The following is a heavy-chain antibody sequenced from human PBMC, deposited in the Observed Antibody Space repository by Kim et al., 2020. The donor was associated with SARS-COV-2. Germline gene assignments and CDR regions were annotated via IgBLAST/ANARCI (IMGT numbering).Heavy chain of an antibody. CDR2: ISSNGGST. D-gene: IGHD3-22*01. Sequence: GGSLRLSCSASGFTFSSYAMHWVRQAPGKGLEYVSAISSNGGSTYYADSVKGRFTISRDNSKNTLYLQMSSLRAEDTAVYYCVKGSGYYRDYYYYGMDVWGQGTTVTVSS. J-gene: IGHJ6*02. V-gene: IGHV3-64D*06. CDR1: GFTFSSYA. CDR3: VKGSGYYRDYYYYGMDV.